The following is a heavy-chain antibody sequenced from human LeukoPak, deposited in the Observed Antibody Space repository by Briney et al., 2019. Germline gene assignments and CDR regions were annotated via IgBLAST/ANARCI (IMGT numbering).Heavy chain of an antibody. CDR1: GGSISSYY. V-gene: IGHV4-59*01. CDR3: AGARGCHPYYFDY. Sequence: SETLSLTCTVSGGSISSYYWSWSRQPPGKGLEWIGYIYYSGSTNYNPSLKSRVTMSVDTSKNQFSLRLKSVTAADTAVYYCAGARGCHPYYFDYWGQGTLVAVSS. D-gene: IGHD2-8*01. CDR2: IYYSGST. J-gene: IGHJ4*02.